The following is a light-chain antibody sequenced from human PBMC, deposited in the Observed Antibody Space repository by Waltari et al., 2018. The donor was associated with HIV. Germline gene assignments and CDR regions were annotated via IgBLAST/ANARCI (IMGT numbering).Light chain of an antibody. V-gene: IGKV3-11*01. CDR3: QQRSNWLT. CDR1: QSIDTH. Sequence: EILLAQSPATLSLSPGERATLSCRASQSIDTHLAWYQQKPGQAPRLLIYDASTRATGIPARFSGSGSGTDFTLTISSLEPEDFALYYCQQRSNWLTFGGGTKVEIK. J-gene: IGKJ4*01. CDR2: DAS.